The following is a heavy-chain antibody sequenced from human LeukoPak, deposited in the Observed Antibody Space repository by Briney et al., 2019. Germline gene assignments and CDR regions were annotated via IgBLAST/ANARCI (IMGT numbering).Heavy chain of an antibody. J-gene: IGHJ6*04. Sequence: SETLSLTCTVSGGPISSYYWSWIRQPPGKGLEWIGYIYYSGSTNYNPSLKSRVTISVDTSKNQFSLKLNSVTAADTAVYYCARGYGTLDVWGKGTTVTVSS. CDR1: GGPISSYY. CDR3: ARGYGTLDV. V-gene: IGHV4-59*01. D-gene: IGHD4-17*01. CDR2: IYYSGST.